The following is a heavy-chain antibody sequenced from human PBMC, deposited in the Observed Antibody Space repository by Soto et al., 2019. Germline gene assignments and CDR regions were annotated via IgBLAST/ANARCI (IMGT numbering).Heavy chain of an antibody. CDR1: GFTFSDYW. CDR2: IKQDGSQK. J-gene: IGHJ4*02. CDR3: ARRTWFDY. D-gene: IGHD2-2*01. Sequence: GGSLRLSCAASGFTFSDYWMSWVRQAPGKGLEWVANIKQDGSQKFYVDAVKGRFTISRDNVRNSLYLYMDSLRAEDTAVYYCARRTWFDYWGQGTLVTVSS. V-gene: IGHV3-7*01.